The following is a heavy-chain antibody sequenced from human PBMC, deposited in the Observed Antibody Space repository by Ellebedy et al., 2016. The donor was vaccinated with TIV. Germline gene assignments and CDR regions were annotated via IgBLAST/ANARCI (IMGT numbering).Heavy chain of an antibody. V-gene: IGHV3-49*03. CDR2: IRSKAYGGTT. J-gene: IGHJ4*02. CDR3: TRDIEDYGDSLVTTWPLKPFDY. Sequence: GESLKISXTASGFTFGDYAMSWFRQAPGKGLEWVGFIRSKAYGGTTEYAAPVKGRFTISRDDSKSIAYLQMNSLKTEDTAVYYCTRDIEDYGDSLVTTWPLKPFDYWGQGTLVTVSS. D-gene: IGHD4-17*01. CDR1: GFTFGDYA.